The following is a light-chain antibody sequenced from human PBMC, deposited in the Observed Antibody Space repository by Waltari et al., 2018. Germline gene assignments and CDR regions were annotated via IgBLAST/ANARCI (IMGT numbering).Light chain of an antibody. V-gene: IGKV1-5*03. CDR2: EAS. J-gene: IGKJ1*01. CDR1: QSVNKW. Sequence: DIQMTQSPSTLSASVGDTVTIACRASQSVNKWLAWYQQKPGKAPKILIYEASSLKGGVPSRFSGSGSGTEFTLTISSLQPDDFATYYCQHYNSYPWTFGPGIKVEIK. CDR3: QHYNSYPWT.